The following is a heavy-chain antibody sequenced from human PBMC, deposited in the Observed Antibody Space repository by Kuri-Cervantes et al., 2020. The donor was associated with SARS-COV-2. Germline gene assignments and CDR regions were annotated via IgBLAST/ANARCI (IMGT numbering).Heavy chain of an antibody. Sequence: VGSLRRSCAASGFTFSTYTIHWVRQAPGKGLEWVAVISYDGSNKNYADSVKGRFTISRDNSKNTLYLQMNSLRAEDTAVYYCARDGDVGTRRRFSGWTYYYYGMDVWGQGTTVTVSS. CDR2: ISYDGSNK. D-gene: IGHD6-19*01. V-gene: IGHV3-30-3*01. J-gene: IGHJ6*02. CDR1: GFTFSTYT. CDR3: ARDGDVGTRRRFSGWTYYYYGMDV.